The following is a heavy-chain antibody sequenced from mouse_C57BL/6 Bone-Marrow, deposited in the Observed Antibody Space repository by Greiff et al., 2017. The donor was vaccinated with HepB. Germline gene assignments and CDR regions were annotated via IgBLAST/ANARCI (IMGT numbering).Heavy chain of an antibody. V-gene: IGHV2-2*01. Sequence: QVQLKQSGPGLVQPSQSLSITCTVSGFSLTSYGVHWVRQSPGKGLEWLGVIWSGGSTDYNAAFISRLSISKDNSKSQVFFKMNRLQAADTAIYYCARGPFDYWGQGATLTVSS. J-gene: IGHJ2*01. CDR2: IWSGGST. CDR1: GFSLTSYG. CDR3: ARGPFDY.